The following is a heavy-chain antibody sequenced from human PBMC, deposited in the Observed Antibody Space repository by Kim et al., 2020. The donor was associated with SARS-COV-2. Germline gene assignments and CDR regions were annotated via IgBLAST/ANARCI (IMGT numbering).Heavy chain of an antibody. V-gene: IGHV3-23*01. J-gene: IGHJ5*02. CDR3: AKDGRYFDWARKNNWFDP. D-gene: IGHD3-9*01. Sequence: GGSLRLSCAASGFTFSSYAMSWVRQAPGKGLEWVSAISGSGGSTYYADSVKGRFTISRDNSKNTLYLQMNSLRAEDTAVYYCAKDGRYFDWARKNNWFDPWGQGTLVTVSS. CDR2: ISGSGGST. CDR1: GFTFSSYA.